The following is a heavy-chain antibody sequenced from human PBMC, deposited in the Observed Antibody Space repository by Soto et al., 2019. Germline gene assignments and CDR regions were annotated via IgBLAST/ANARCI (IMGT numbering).Heavy chain of an antibody. CDR3: ARPLGLLLDLDY. V-gene: IGHV3-30-3*01. D-gene: IGHD2-15*01. CDR2: ISYDGSNK. CDR1: GFTFSSYA. J-gene: IGHJ4*02. Sequence: GGSLRLSCAASGFTFSSYAMHWVRQAPGTGLEWVAVISYDGSNKYYADSVKGRFTISRDNSKNTLYLQMNSLRAEDTAVYYCARPLGLLLDLDYWGQETLVTVSS.